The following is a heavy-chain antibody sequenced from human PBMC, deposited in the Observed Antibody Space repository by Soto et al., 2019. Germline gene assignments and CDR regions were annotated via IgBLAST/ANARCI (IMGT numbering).Heavy chain of an antibody. Sequence: QVQLVQSGAEVKKPGASVKVSCKASGFTFTTYFLHWLRQAPGQGLEWMGIISPSGDATSYAEKFRGRVTVTKDTSTTTVYMELSSLTSEDTAVYYCARDWRYSGGLDYWGQGTLVTVSS. CDR3: ARDWRYSGGLDY. CDR1: GFTFTTYF. D-gene: IGHD6-19*01. J-gene: IGHJ4*02. V-gene: IGHV1-46*01. CDR2: ISPSGDAT.